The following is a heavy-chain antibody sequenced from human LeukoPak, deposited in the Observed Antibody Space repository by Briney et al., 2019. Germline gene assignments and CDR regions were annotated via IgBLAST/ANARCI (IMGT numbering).Heavy chain of an antibody. CDR3: ARDLTAADD. D-gene: IGHD6-13*01. J-gene: IGHJ4*02. Sequence: GGSLRLSCAASGFTFSSYGMNWVRQAPGKGLEWVSNIRGSGGSTYYADSVKGRFTISRDNSKNTLYLQMNSLRAEDTAVYYCARDLTAADDWGQGTLVTVSS. V-gene: IGHV3-23*01. CDR1: GFTFSSYG. CDR2: IRGSGGST.